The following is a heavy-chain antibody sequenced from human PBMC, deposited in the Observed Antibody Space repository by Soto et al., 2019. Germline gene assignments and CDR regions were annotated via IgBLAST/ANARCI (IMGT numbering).Heavy chain of an antibody. CDR2: INAGNGNT. CDR3: ARDKPDHYDGSGYSHVGDVFDI. Sequence: ASVKVSCKASGYNFTRHGIQWVRQAPGQRLEWLGWINAGNGNTKYSQNSQGRFTFSRDTSASTAYMELSSLRSEDTAVYFCARDKPDHYDGSGYSHVGDVFDIWGQGTMVTVSS. CDR1: GYNFTRHG. D-gene: IGHD3-22*01. J-gene: IGHJ3*02. V-gene: IGHV1-3*01.